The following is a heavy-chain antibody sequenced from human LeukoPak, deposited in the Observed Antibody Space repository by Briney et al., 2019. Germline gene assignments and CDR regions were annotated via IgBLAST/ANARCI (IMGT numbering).Heavy chain of an antibody. CDR3: ARKDDFDY. D-gene: IGHD3-3*01. Sequence: GGSLRLSCVTSGFTFSNAWMSWVRQAPGKGLEWVSSISSSSSYIYYADSVKGRFTISRDNAKNSLYLQMNSLRAEDTAVYYCARKDDFDYWGQGTLVTVSS. CDR2: ISSSSSYI. V-gene: IGHV3-21*01. J-gene: IGHJ4*02. CDR1: GFTFSNAW.